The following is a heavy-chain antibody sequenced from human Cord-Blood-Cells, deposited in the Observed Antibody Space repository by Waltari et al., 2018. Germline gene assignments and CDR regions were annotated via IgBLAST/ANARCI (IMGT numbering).Heavy chain of an antibody. CDR2: MNPNRGNT. V-gene: IGHV1-8*01. Sequence: QVQLVQFGAEVKKPGASVKVSCKASGYTCTSYNINWVRQDTGQGLEWMGWMNPNRGNTGYAQKFQGRVTMTSNTSISTAYMELSSLRSEDTAVYYCARGNTIFGVVIPYYYYGMDVWGQGTTVTVSS. D-gene: IGHD3-3*01. CDR1: GYTCTSYN. J-gene: IGHJ6*02. CDR3: ARGNTIFGVVIPYYYYGMDV.